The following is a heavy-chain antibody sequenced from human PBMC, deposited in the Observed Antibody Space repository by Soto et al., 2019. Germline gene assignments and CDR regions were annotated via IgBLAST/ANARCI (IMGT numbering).Heavy chain of an antibody. CDR1: GFPFSDYY. Sequence: GWSLRLSCAISGFPFSDYYMSLIRQAPGKGLEWLSHISPKSTYRNYADSVKGRFTISRDNTKSSLFLQMNSLGVEDTAVYYCTRGGGGGLFEHWGEGVLVTVSS. CDR3: TRGGGGGLFEH. CDR2: ISPKSTYR. V-gene: IGHV3-11*06. J-gene: IGHJ4*02. D-gene: IGHD2-21*01.